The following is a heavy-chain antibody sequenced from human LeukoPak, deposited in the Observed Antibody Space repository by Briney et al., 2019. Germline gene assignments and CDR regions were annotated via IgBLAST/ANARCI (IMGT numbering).Heavy chain of an antibody. CDR1: GFTFSSYA. V-gene: IGHV3-21*01. J-gene: IGHJ4*02. CDR2: ISSSSSYI. D-gene: IGHD1-26*01. Sequence: GGSLRLSCAASGFTFSSYAMSWVRQAPGKGLEWVSSISSSSSYIYYADSVKGRFTISRDNAKNSLYLQVNSLRAKDTAVYYCASPRSVYSGSYYPFDSWGQGTLVTVSS. CDR3: ASPRSVYSGSYYPFDS.